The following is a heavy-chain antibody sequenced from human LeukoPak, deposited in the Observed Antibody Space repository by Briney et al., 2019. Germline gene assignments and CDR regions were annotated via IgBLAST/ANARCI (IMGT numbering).Heavy chain of an antibody. Sequence: ASVKVSCKASGYTFTGYYLHWVRQAPGQGPEWMGWINPKSGGTEYAQKFQDRVTMTRDTSIITAYMELSSLRSDDTAVYSCAREGDAYTIDYWGQGTLVTVSS. CDR2: INPKSGGT. V-gene: IGHV1-2*02. CDR3: AREGDAYTIDY. D-gene: IGHD3-16*01. J-gene: IGHJ4*02. CDR1: GYTFTGYY.